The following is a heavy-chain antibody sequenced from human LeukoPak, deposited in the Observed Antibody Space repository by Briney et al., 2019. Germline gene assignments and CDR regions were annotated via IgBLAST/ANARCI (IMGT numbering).Heavy chain of an antibody. CDR3: ARAGLELRSRFDP. V-gene: IGHV4-39*07. J-gene: IGHJ5*02. Sequence: PSETLSLTCTVSGDSISSPNYYWGWIRQPPGKGLEWIGSIFHSGSTFYNPSLKGRVTVSVDTSKNQFSLKLSSVTAADTAVYYCARAGLELRSRFDPWGQGTLVTVSS. CDR2: IFHSGST. D-gene: IGHD1-7*01. CDR1: GDSISSPNYY.